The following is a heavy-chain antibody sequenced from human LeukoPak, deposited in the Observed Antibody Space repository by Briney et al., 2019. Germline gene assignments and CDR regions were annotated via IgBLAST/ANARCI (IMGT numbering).Heavy chain of an antibody. D-gene: IGHD3-9*01. V-gene: IGHV4-39*01. J-gene: IGHJ5*02. CDR2: IYYSGST. CDR1: GGSISSSSYY. CDR3: ARFLGLRYFDWFDP. Sequence: PSETLSLTCTVSGGSISSSSYYWGWIRQPPGKGLEWIGSIYYSGSTYYNPSLKSRVTISVDTSKNQFSLKLSSVTAADTAVYYCARFLGLRYFDWFDPWGQGTLVTVSS.